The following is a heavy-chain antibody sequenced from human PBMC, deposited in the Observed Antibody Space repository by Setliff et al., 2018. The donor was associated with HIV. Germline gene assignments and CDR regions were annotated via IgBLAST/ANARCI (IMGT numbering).Heavy chain of an antibody. J-gene: IGHJ4*02. Sequence: GASVKVSCKASGYSFSSYGVSWVRQAPGQGLEWMGWISVYNGNTNYAQKFQNRVAMTTDTSTSTAYMELRSLRSDDTAVYYCARDLFTVPGRGGYDYWGQGTLVTVSS. CDR2: ISVYNGNT. D-gene: IGHD2-15*01. CDR1: GYSFSSYG. CDR3: ARDLFTVPGRGGYDY. V-gene: IGHV1-18*01.